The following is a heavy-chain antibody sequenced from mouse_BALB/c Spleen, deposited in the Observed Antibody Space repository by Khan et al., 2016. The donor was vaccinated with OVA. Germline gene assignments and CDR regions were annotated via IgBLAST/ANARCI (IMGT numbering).Heavy chain of an antibody. CDR1: GYTFTDYA. V-gene: IGHV1S137*01. CDR2: ISTDNGNT. J-gene: IGHJ3*01. Sequence: QVQLKQSGPEVVRPGVSVKISCKGSGYTFTDYAMHWVKQSHAKRLEWIGVISTDNGNTNYNQKFKGKATMTVDRSSSTAYMELARLTSDESAIYFSARLTPYWGQVTLVTVSA. CDR3: ARLTPY.